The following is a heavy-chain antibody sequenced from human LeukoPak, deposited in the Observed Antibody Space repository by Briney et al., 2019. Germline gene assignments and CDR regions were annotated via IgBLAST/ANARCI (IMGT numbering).Heavy chain of an antibody. CDR2: ISTGGAAT. D-gene: IGHD2-21*02. CDR1: GFTFNIFS. CDR3: ARDHDYAFDF. V-gene: IGHV3-48*02. Sequence: GGSLRLSCAASGFTFNIFSMNWVRQAPGKGLEWLSYISTGGAATYYADSVRGRFTISRDNGKNSLYLQMNSLRDDDTAVYYCARDHDYAFDFWGQGTMVTVSS. J-gene: IGHJ3*01.